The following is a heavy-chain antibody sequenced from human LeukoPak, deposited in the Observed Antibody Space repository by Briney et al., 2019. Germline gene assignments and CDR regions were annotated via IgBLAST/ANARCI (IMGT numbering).Heavy chain of an antibody. CDR1: GFTFSDYY. V-gene: IGHV3-11*04. J-gene: IGHJ6*02. CDR2: ISSSGSTI. D-gene: IGHD5-12*01. Sequence: AGGSLRLSCAASGFTFSDYYMSWIRQAPGKGLEWVSYISSSGSTIYYADSVKGRFTISRDNSKNTLYLQMNSLRAEDTAVYYCARELRPYYYGMDVWGQGTTVTVSS. CDR3: ARELRPYYYGMDV.